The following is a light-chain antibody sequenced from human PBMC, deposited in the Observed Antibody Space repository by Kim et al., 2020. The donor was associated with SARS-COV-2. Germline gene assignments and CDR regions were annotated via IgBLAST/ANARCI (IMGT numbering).Light chain of an antibody. CDR1: KVINGRNG. Sequence: QWVPTPCCGSKVINGRNGLNWYRQDPGTATKLLIYINKQRHSGVPDRFSGSKSGISASLAISGLQSEDEGHYYGATWDDTLSGSVIFGGGTQLTVL. CDR2: INK. V-gene: IGLV1-44*01. J-gene: IGLJ2*01. CDR3: ATWDDTLSGSVI.